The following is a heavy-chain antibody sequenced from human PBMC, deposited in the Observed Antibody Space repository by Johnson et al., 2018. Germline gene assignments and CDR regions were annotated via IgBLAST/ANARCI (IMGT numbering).Heavy chain of an antibody. V-gene: IGHV3-30-3*01. D-gene: IGHD2-2*01. Sequence: QVQLVESGGVVVQPGGSLRLSCAASGFTFSSYAMHWVRQAPGKGLEWVAVISYDGSNQYYADSVKGRFTISRDNSKNALYLQMNSLRAEETALYYCAKDGMRRYCSSTSCYYYYYYGRDVWGQGTTVTVSS. CDR2: ISYDGSNQ. CDR3: AKDGMRRYCSSTSCYYYYYYGRDV. J-gene: IGHJ6*02. CDR1: GFTFSSYA.